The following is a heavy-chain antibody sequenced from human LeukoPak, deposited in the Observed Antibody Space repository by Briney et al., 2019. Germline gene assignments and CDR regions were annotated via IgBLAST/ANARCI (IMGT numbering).Heavy chain of an antibody. D-gene: IGHD6-19*01. CDR1: GGSFSGYY. CDR2: INHSGST. V-gene: IGHV4-34*01. CDR3: ARSLIAVAGVDY. Sequence: SETLSLTCAVYGGSFSGYYWSWIRQPPEKGLEWIGEINHSGSTNYNPSLKSRVTISVDTSKNQFSLKLSSVTAADTAVYYCARSLIAVAGVDYWGQGTLVTVSS. J-gene: IGHJ4*02.